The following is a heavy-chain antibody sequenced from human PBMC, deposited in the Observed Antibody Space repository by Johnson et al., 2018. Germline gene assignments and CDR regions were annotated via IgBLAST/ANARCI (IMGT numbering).Heavy chain of an antibody. V-gene: IGHV3-7*01. J-gene: IGHJ3*02. CDR3: ARIYCTNGGCYTPLDAFDI. CDR2: IKQDGSEK. CDR1: GFTFSSYW. Sequence: EVQLVESGGGLVQPGGSLRLSCAASGFTFSSYWMSWVRQAPGKGLEWVANIKQDGSEKYYVDSVKGRFTISRDNAKKSLYLQMNSLGAGDTAVYYCARIYCTNGGCYTPLDAFDICGQGTMVTVSS. D-gene: IGHD2-8*01.